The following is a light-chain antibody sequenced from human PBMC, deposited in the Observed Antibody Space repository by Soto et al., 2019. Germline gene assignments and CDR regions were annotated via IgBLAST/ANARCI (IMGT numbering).Light chain of an antibody. CDR2: GAS. V-gene: IGKV3-15*01. J-gene: IGKJ5*01. Sequence: EIVLTQSPGTLSLSPGERATLSCRASQTVRNNYLAWYQQKPGQAPRLLIYGASTRATGFPARFSGSGSGTEFTLTISSLQSEDFAVYYCQQYNGWPITFGQGTRLEIK. CDR3: QQYNGWPIT. CDR1: QTVRNN.